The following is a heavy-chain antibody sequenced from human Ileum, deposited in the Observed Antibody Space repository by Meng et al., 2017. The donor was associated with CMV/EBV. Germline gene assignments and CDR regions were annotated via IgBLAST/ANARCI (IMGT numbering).Heavy chain of an antibody. Sequence: SGYSFTNDWMGWVRQMPGKGLEWMGIIYPGDSDTRYSPSFQGQVTMSADKSISTAYLQWRSLKASDTAMYFCARHSPDSSGSYGYWGPGTLVTVSS. CDR3: ARHSPDSSGSYGY. J-gene: IGHJ4*02. CDR2: IYPGDSDT. V-gene: IGHV5-51*01. D-gene: IGHD3-22*01. CDR1: GYSFTNDW.